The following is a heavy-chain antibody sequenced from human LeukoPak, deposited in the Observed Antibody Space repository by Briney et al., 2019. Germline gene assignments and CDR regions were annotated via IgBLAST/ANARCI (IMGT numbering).Heavy chain of an antibody. J-gene: IGHJ5*02. D-gene: IGHD3/OR15-3a*01. CDR1: GFTFNSYG. CDR3: ARDRGGTA. V-gene: IGHV3-48*02. CDR2: ISSSSNAI. Sequence: PGGALRLSCAASGFTFNSYGMNWVRQAPGKGLEWVSYISSSSNAIYYAESLRGRFTISRDKAKNSQHLQMNSLREEETAVYIFARDRGGTAWGQGTLVTVSS.